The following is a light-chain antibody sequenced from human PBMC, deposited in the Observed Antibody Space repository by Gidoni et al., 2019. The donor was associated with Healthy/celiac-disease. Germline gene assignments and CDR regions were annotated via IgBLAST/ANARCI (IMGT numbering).Light chain of an antibody. CDR1: QSVSSSY. CDR2: GAS. CDR3: QQYGSSPWT. J-gene: IGKJ1*01. V-gene: IGKV3-20*01. Sequence: ETALTQSPGTLSLSPGERATLSCRASQSVSSSYLAWYQQKPGQAPRLLIYGASSRATGIPDMFSGSGSVTDFTLTISILEPEDFAVYYCQQYGSSPWTFGQGTKVEIK.